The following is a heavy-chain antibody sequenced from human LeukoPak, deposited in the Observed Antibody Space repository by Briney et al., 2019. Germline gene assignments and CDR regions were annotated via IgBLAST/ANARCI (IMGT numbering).Heavy chain of an antibody. Sequence: ASVKVSCKASGYTFTSYGISWVRQAPGQGLEWMGWISAYNGNTNYAQRLQGRVTMTTDTSTSTAYMELRSLRSDDTAVYYCASFPIIPWIQLWFDYWGQGTLVTVSS. CDR3: ASFPIIPWIQLWFDY. CDR2: ISAYNGNT. D-gene: IGHD5-18*01. CDR1: GYTFTSYG. J-gene: IGHJ4*02. V-gene: IGHV1-18*01.